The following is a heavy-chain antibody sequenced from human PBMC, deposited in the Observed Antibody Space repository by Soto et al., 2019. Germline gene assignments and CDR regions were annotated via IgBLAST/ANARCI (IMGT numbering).Heavy chain of an antibody. CDR2: ISYDGSNK. J-gene: IGHJ4*02. V-gene: IGHV3-30-3*01. CDR1: GFTFSCYA. Sequence: VWSVRLCCAASGFTFSCYAMHWVRQAPGKGLEWVAVISYDGSNKYYADSVKGRFTISRDNSKNTLYLQMNSLRAEDTAVYYWARVSRAAHPVVGCGGFDFCGQRTSVTVSS. D-gene: IGHD2-21*01. CDR3: ARVSRAAHPVVGCGGFDF.